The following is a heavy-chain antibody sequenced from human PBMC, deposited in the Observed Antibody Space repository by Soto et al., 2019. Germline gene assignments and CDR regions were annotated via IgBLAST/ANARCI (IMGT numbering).Heavy chain of an antibody. D-gene: IGHD6-25*01. CDR1: TFTFSSYS. Sequence: GRSLRLSWSPSTFTFSSYSMCWVRQVPGRGREWVSAISGSGGSTNYADSVKGRFIISRDNAKNALYLQINSVRAEDTAVYCCAKYLKGFGAAYLDYWGQGTLVTVSS. CDR2: ISGSGGST. CDR3: AKYLKGFGAAYLDY. V-gene: IGHV3-23*01. J-gene: IGHJ4*02.